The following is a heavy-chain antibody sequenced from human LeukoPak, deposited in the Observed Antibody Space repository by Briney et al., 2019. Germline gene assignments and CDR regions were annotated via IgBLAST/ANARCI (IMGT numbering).Heavy chain of an antibody. CDR2: IIPIFGTA. J-gene: IGHJ3*02. CDR1: GGTFSSYA. CDR3: ARLGYYGSGSEPGDDNAFDI. D-gene: IGHD3-10*01. V-gene: IGHV1-69*01. Sequence: SVKVSCKASGGTFSSYAISWVRQAPGQGLEWMGGIIPIFGTANYAQKFQGRVTITADESTSTAYMELSSLRSEGTAVYYCARLGYYGSGSEPGDDNAFDIWGQGTMVTVSS.